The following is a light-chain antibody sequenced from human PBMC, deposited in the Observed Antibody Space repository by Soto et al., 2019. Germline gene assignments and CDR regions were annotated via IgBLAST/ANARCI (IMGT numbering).Light chain of an antibody. CDR1: SSNIGGNS. CDR2: DDN. CDR3: GSWDSSLSAYV. V-gene: IGLV1-51*01. J-gene: IGLJ1*01. Sequence: QSVMPQPPSVSAAPGQKVTISCSGSSSNIGGNSVSWYQQLPGTAPKLLIYDDNKRPSGMPDRFSGSKSGTSATLGITGFQAGDEGDYYCGSWDSSLSAYVVGTGTKVTVL.